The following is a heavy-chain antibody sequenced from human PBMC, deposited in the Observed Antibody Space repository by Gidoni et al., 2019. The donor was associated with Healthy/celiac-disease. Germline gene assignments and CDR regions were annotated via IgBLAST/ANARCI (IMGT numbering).Heavy chain of an antibody. D-gene: IGHD6-6*01. V-gene: IGHV1-2*02. CDR1: GYTFTGYY. CDR3: ARVGSIAAREYYYYGMDV. J-gene: IGHJ6*02. Sequence: VQLVQSGAEVKKPGASVKVSCKASGYTFTGYYMHWVRQAPGQGLEWMGWINPNSGGTNYAQKFQGRVTMTRDTSISTAYMELSRLRSDDTTVYYCARVGSIAAREYYYYGMDVWGQGTTVTVSS. CDR2: INPNSGGT.